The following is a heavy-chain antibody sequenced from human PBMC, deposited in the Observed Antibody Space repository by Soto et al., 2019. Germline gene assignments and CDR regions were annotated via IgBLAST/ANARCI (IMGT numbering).Heavy chain of an antibody. J-gene: IGHJ4*02. CDR2: ISSSSSYI. V-gene: IGHV3-21*01. Sequence: GGSLRLSCAASGFTFSSYSMNWVRQAPGKGLEWVSSISSSSSYIYYADSVKGRFTISRDNAKNSLYLQMNSLRAEDTAVYYCASALGRGFCTNGVCPDPKFDYWGQGTLVTVSS. CDR3: ASALGRGFCTNGVCPDPKFDY. CDR1: GFTFSSYS. D-gene: IGHD2-8*01.